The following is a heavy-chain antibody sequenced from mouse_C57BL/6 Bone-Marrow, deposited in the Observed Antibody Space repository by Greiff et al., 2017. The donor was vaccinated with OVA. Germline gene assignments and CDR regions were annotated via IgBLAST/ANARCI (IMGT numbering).Heavy chain of an antibody. CDR1: GFNIKNTY. V-gene: IGHV14-3*01. Sequence: VQLQQSVAELVRPGASVKLSCTASGFNIKNTYMHWVKQRPEQGLEWIGRIDPANGNTKYAPKFQGKATITADTSSNTAYLPLSSLTSEDTAIYYCASPSITTVVAPDYWGQGTTLTVSS. D-gene: IGHD1-1*01. J-gene: IGHJ2*01. CDR2: IDPANGNT. CDR3: ASPSITTVVAPDY.